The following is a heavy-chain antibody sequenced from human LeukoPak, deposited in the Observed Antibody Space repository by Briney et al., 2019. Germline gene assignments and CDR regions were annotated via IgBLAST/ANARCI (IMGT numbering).Heavy chain of an antibody. D-gene: IGHD2-15*01. CDR1: GLTLSSHW. CDR3: ANAAWYPDAFDI. J-gene: IGHJ3*02. Sequence: GGSLRLSCAASGLTLSSHWMHWVRQAPGKGLVWVSRITNDGSSTTYADSVKGRFTISRDNSKNTLYLQMNSLRAEDTAVYYCANAAWYPDAFDIWGQGTMVTVSS. V-gene: IGHV3-74*01. CDR2: ITNDGSST.